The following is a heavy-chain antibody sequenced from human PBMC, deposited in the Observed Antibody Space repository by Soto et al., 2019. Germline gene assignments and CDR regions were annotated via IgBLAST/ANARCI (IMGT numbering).Heavy chain of an antibody. CDR3: ARQDHYYGLRTYVANFDY. CDR1: GYSVTDYW. Sequence: PGESLKISCKGSGYSVTDYWIGWGRQMPGKGLERMGITYPGDSETRYSPSFQGQVTISADKSISTAYLQWSSLKASDTAMYYCARQDHYYGLRTYVANFDYWGQGILVTVSS. D-gene: IGHD3-10*01. V-gene: IGHV5-51*01. J-gene: IGHJ4*02. CDR2: TYPGDSET.